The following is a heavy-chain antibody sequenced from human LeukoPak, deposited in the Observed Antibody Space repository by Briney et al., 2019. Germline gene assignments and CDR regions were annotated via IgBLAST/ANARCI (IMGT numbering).Heavy chain of an antibody. Sequence: PSETLSLTCTVSGGSISSSSYYWGWIRQPPGKGLEWIGEINHSGSTNYNPSLKSRVTISVDTSKNQFSLKLSSVTAADTAVYYCAILRGCSGGSCYSPAEKDYWGQGTLVTVSS. CDR2: INHSGST. J-gene: IGHJ4*02. CDR1: GGSISSSSYY. D-gene: IGHD2-15*01. CDR3: AILRGCSGGSCYSPAEKDY. V-gene: IGHV4-39*07.